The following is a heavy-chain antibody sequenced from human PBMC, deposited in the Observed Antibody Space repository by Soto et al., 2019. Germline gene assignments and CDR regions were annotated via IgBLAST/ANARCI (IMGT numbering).Heavy chain of an antibody. CDR2: ISSSSSYI. Sequence: GGSLRLSCAASGFTFSSYSMNWVRQAPGKGLEWVSSISSSSSYIYYADSVKGRFTISRDNAKNSLYLQMNSLRAEDTAVYYCARALQRKWLRSYYYYYMDVWGKGTTVTVSS. CDR1: GFTFSSYS. V-gene: IGHV3-21*01. J-gene: IGHJ6*03. D-gene: IGHD5-12*01. CDR3: ARALQRKWLRSYYYYYMDV.